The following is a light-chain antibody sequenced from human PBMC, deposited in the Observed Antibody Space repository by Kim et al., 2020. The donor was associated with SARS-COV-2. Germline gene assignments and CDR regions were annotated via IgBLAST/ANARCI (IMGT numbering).Light chain of an antibody. CDR1: QSVSSN. J-gene: IGKJ2*03. V-gene: IGKV3-15*01. CDR2: GAS. Sequence: VAPGETATRAGSASQSVSSNLAWYQQKPGQAPRLLIYGASTRATGIPAWCSGSGSGTEFTLTISILQSEDFAVYYCQQYNNWPLYSFGQGTKLEI. CDR3: QQYNNWPLYS.